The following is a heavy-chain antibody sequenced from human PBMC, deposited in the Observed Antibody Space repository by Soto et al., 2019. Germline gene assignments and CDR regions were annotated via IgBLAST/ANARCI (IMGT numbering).Heavy chain of an antibody. CDR1: GGSISSGGYF. D-gene: IGHD6-19*01. CDR2: ISYSGST. CDR3: ARAPYSSGWPDS. J-gene: IGHJ4*02. Sequence: SETLSLTCTVSGGSISSGGYFWSWIRQPPGKGLEWIGYISYSGSTKYNPSLESRVTISVDTSNKNFSLKLASVTAADTAVYYCARAPYSSGWPDSWGQGTLVTVSS. V-gene: IGHV4-61*03.